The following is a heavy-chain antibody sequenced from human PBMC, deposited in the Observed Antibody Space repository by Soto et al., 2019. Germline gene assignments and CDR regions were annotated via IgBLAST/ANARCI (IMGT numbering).Heavy chain of an antibody. CDR3: ARKLELRGSYYYYYDMDV. Sequence: SCKASGYTFTDYYMHWVRQAPGQGLEWMGWINPNSGGTNYAQKFQGRVTMTRDTSISTAYMELSRLRSDDTAVYYCARKLELRGSYYYYYDMDVWGQGTTVTVSS. J-gene: IGHJ6*02. D-gene: IGHD1-7*01. CDR1: GYTFTDYY. V-gene: IGHV1-2*02. CDR2: INPNSGGT.